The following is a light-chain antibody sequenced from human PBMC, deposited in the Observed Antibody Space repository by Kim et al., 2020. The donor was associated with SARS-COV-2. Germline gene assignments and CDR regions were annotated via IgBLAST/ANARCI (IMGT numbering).Light chain of an antibody. CDR3: QQYYDTLPYT. V-gene: IGKV4-1*01. Sequence: ATINCKSSQSVLYSSNNKNYLGWYQQKPGQPPKLLIYWASTRASWVPDRFSGSGSGTEFTLTIGSLQAEDVAVYYCQQYYDTLPYTFGQGTKLEI. CDR1: QSVLYSSNNKNY. J-gene: IGKJ2*01. CDR2: WAS.